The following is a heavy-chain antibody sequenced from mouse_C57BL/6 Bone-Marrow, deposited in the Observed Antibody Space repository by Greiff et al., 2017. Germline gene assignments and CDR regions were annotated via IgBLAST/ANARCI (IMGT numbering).Heavy chain of an antibody. CDR1: GFTFSDYG. CDR2: ISSGSSTI. V-gene: IGHV5-17*01. Sequence: DVHLVESGGGLVKPGGSLKLSCAASGFTFSDYGMHWVRQAPEKGLEWVAYISSGSSTIYYADTVKGRFTISRDNAKNTLFLQMTSLRSEDTAMYYCAISTMVTTGYFDYWGQGTTLTVSS. J-gene: IGHJ2*01. D-gene: IGHD2-2*01. CDR3: AISTMVTTGYFDY.